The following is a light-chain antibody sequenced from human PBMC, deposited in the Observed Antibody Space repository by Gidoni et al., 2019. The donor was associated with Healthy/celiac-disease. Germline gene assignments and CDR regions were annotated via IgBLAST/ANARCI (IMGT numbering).Light chain of an antibody. J-gene: IGKJ2*01. V-gene: IGKV3-20*01. Sequence: IALTQPPGTPSLSPGERATLSCRASQSVSSSYLAYYQQKPGQAPSLLIYGASSTATCIPDRVSGSGAETDFTLTVRRLVPDDFAVYYCQPYGSSPYAFGQGTKLGIK. CDR3: QPYGSSPYA. CDR1: QSVSSSY. CDR2: GAS.